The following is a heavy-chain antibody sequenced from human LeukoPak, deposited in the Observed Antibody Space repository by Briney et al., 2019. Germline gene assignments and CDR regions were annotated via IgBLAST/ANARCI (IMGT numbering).Heavy chain of an antibody. J-gene: IGHJ6*02. CDR2: ISYDGSNK. V-gene: IGHV3-30-3*01. D-gene: IGHD1-26*01. CDR1: GFTFSRYA. CDR3: ARRLRANSDMDV. Sequence: GGSLRLSCAASGFTFSRYAMHWVRHAPGKGLEWVAVISYDGSNKYYADSVKGRFTISRDNSKNTLYLQMNSLRVEDTAVYYCARRLRANSDMDVWGQGTTVTVSS.